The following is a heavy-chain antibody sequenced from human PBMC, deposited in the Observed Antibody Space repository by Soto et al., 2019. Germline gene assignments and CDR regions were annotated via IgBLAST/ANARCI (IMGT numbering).Heavy chain of an antibody. CDR2: ISADNGDT. D-gene: IGHD2-2*01. V-gene: IGHV1-18*01. CDR3: GGSTRKGWFDP. Sequence: QVQLVQSGAEVKKPGASVKVSCKATGYTLSGYGISWVRQAPAQGLEWMGWISADNGDTNYAQKFQGRITMTTDTATSTAYMELRSLRADDTAVYYSGGSTRKGWFDPWGQGTLVPVSS. J-gene: IGHJ5*02. CDR1: GYTLSGYG.